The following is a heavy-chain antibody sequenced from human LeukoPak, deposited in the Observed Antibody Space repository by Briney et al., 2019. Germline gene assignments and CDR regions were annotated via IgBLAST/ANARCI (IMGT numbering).Heavy chain of an antibody. D-gene: IGHD3-10*01. CDR1: GGSISSSSYY. J-gene: IGHJ6*03. CDR3: ARVMGVRGVIYYYYYYYMDV. CDR2: IYHSGST. V-gene: IGHV4-39*07. Sequence: SETLSLTCTVSGGSISSSSYYWGWIRQPPGKGLEWIGSIYHSGSTNYNPSLKSRVTISVDRSKNQFSLKLSSVTAADTAVYYCARVMGVRGVIYYYYYYYMDVWGKGTTVTVSS.